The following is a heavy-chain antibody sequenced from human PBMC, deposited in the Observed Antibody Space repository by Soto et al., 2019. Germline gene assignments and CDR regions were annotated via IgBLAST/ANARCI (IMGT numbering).Heavy chain of an antibody. Sequence: GGSLRLSCAASGFTFSSYGMHWVRQAPGKGLEWVAVISYDGSNKYYADSVKGRFTTSRDNSKNTLYLQMNSLRAEDTAVYYCAKAQINSLMDVWGQGTTVTVSS. CDR2: ISYDGSNK. J-gene: IGHJ6*02. V-gene: IGHV3-30*18. CDR3: AKAQINSLMDV. CDR1: GFTFSSYG. D-gene: IGHD5-18*01.